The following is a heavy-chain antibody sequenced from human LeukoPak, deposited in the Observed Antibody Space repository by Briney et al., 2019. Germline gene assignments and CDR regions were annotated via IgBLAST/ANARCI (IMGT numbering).Heavy chain of an antibody. Sequence: PGGSLRLSCAASGFILNNAWMSWVRQAPGRGLEWVSSISGGGETTYYADSAKGRFTISRDNSQNTLYLQMNSLRAEDTAVYYCARDYADYVGYFFFDYWGQGTLVTVSS. D-gene: IGHD4-17*01. V-gene: IGHV3-23*01. J-gene: IGHJ4*02. CDR3: ARDYADYVGYFFFDY. CDR1: GFILNNAW. CDR2: ISGGGETT.